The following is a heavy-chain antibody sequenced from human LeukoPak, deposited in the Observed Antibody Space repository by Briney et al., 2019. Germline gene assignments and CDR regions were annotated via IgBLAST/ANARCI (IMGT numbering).Heavy chain of an antibody. V-gene: IGHV3-23*01. CDR3: AKFLPISGTKSAFDY. J-gene: IGHJ4*02. CDR2: VTGSGSTI. CDR1: GFTFTNHA. Sequence: GGSLRLSCAASGFTFTNHAMAWVRQAPGKGLEWVSAVTGSGSTIYDAGSVKGRFTISRDNSNNTLYLHMGSLRADDTAVYYCAKFLPISGTKSAFDYWGRGTLVTVSS. D-gene: IGHD1-26*01.